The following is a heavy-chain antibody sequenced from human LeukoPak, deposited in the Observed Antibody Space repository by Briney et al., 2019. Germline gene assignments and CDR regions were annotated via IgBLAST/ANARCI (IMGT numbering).Heavy chain of an antibody. V-gene: IGHV5-51*01. CDR3: ARHNIVVVPAAKDYYYYYGMDV. J-gene: IGHJ6*02. CDR2: INLGDSDT. CDR1: GHRFTNHW. D-gene: IGHD2-2*01. Sequence: GESLKISCEVSGHRFTNHWIGWVRQMPGKGLEWMGIINLGDSDTRYSPSFQGQVTISADKSISTAYLQWSSLKASDTAMYYCARHNIVVVPAAKDYYYYYGMDVWGQGTTVTVSS.